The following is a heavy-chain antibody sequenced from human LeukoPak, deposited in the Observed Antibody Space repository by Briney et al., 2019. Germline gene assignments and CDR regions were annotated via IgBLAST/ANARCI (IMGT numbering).Heavy chain of an antibody. Sequence: PSETLSLTCTVSGGSISSYYWSWIRQPPGKGLEWIGYIYYSGSTNYNPSLKSRVTISVDTSKNQFSLKLSSVTAADTAVYYCARVRHDYGGNPLLNNWFDPWGQGTLVTASS. CDR1: GGSISSYY. CDR3: ARVRHDYGGNPLLNNWFDP. CDR2: IYYSGST. J-gene: IGHJ5*02. V-gene: IGHV4-59*01. D-gene: IGHD4-17*01.